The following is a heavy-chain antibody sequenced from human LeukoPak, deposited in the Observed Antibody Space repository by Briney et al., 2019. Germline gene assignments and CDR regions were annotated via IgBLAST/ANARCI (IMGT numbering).Heavy chain of an antibody. V-gene: IGHV1-18*01. CDR3: ARSMPLSSGYYCDQGPDAFDI. D-gene: IGHD3-22*01. J-gene: IGHJ3*02. Sequence: ASVKVSCKAPGYTFTSYGISWVRQAPGQGLEWMGWISAYNGNTNYAQKLQGRVTMTTDTSTSTAYMELRSLRSDDTAVYYCARSMPLSSGYYCDQGPDAFDIWGQGTMVTVSS. CDR1: GYTFTSYG. CDR2: ISAYNGNT.